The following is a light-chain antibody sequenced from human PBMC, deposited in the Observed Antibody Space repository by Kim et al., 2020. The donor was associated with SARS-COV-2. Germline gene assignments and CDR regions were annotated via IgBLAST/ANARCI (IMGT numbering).Light chain of an antibody. J-gene: IGKJ1*01. Sequence: DIQMTQSPSSLSASVGDRVTITCRASQGIYNNLGWYQQKPGKAPKFLIYAASILQTGVPSRFSGSGSGTEFTLTINGLEPEDFATYFCLQANGYPRVFGQGTKVDIK. CDR2: AAS. CDR1: QGIYNN. V-gene: IGKV1-17*01. CDR3: LQANGYPRV.